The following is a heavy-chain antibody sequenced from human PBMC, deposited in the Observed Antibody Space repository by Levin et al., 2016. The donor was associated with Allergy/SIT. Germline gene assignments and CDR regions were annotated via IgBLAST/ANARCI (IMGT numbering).Heavy chain of an antibody. V-gene: IGHV1-3*01. D-gene: IGHD2-15*01. CDR1: GYTFTTYS. Sequence: ASVKVSCKASGYTFTTYSIHWVRQAPGQRLEWMGWINAGSGNPRYERKFQGRVTITRDASASAAYLELSSLRSEDTAVYFCARSLPPSLGWQGNFDYWGPGTLVTVSS. J-gene: IGHJ4*02. CDR2: INAGSGNP. CDR3: ARSLPPSLGWQGNFDY.